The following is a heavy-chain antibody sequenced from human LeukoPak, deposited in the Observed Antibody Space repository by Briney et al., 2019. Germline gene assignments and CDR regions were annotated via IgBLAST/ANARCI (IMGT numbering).Heavy chain of an antibody. CDR1: GFTFSNAW. Sequence: GGSLRLSCAASGFTFSNAWMSWVRQAPGKGLEWVGRIKSKTDGGTTDYAAPVKGRFTISRDDSKNTLYLQMNSLKTEDTALYYCTTELYQLLSYYFDYWGQGTLVTVSS. CDR3: TTELYQLLSYYFDY. J-gene: IGHJ4*02. D-gene: IGHD2-2*01. V-gene: IGHV3-15*01. CDR2: IKSKTDGGTT.